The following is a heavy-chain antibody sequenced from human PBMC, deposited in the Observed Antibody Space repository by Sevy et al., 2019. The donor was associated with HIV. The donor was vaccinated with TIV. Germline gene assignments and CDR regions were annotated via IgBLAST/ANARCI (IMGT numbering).Heavy chain of an antibody. CDR2: IWYDGSNK. D-gene: IGHD6-13*01. Sequence: GGSLRLSCAASGFTFSSYGMHWVRQAPGKGLEWVAVIWYDGSNKYYADSVKGRFTISRDNSKNTLYLQMNSLRAEDTAVYYCAKHLRGYSSSWYYFDYWGQGTLVTVSS. CDR1: GFTFSSYG. CDR3: AKHLRGYSSSWYYFDY. J-gene: IGHJ4*02. V-gene: IGHV3-33*06.